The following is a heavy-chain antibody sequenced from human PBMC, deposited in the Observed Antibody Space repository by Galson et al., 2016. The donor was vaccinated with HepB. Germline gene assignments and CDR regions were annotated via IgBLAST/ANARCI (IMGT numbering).Heavy chain of an antibody. CDR3: ARAGLGTKASFDY. V-gene: IGHV4-39*01. CDR2: VYHGKT. CDR1: DGPIRSSSFS. J-gene: IGHJ4*02. Sequence: QVQLQESGPGLVKPSETLSLTCTVSDGPIRSSSFSWGWIRHPPGQGLESIGPVYHGKTYDTPPLEGRVTISVGMSTDLFSLKLTALTAADTGVYYCARAGLGTKASFDYWGQGILVAVSS. D-gene: IGHD1-7*01.